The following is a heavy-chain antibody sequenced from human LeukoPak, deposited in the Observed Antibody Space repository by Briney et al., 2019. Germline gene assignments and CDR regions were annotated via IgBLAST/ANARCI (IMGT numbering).Heavy chain of an antibody. CDR1: GFTFSSYA. D-gene: IGHD3-10*01. J-gene: IGHJ4*02. V-gene: IGHV3-30-3*01. Sequence: GGSLRLSCAASGFTFSSYAMSWVRQAPGKGLEWVAVISYDGSNKYYADSVKGRFTISRDNSKNTLYLQMNSLRAEDTAVYYCARGFGSGSYYRLDYWGQGTLVTVSS. CDR2: ISYDGSNK. CDR3: ARGFGSGSYYRLDY.